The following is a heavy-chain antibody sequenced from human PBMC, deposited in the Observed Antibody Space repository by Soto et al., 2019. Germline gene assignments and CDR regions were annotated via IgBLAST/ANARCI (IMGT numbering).Heavy chain of an antibody. Sequence: QVQLVQSGAEVKKPGSSVKVSCKASGGTFSTSSINWLRQAPGQRPEWMGNILPTFGTADYAQKFQDRATXPXAXSXXTAYMELRSLFSEDTAVYYCARGHEYGGNSDAFDIWGQGTVVTVSS. CDR2: ILPTFGTA. V-gene: IGHV1-69*15. CDR3: ARGHEYGGNSDAFDI. J-gene: IGHJ3*02. CDR1: GGTFSTSS. D-gene: IGHD4-17*01.